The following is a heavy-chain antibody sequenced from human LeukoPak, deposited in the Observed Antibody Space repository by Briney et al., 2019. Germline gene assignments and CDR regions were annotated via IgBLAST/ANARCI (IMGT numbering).Heavy chain of an antibody. V-gene: IGHV3-48*01. Sequence: PGGSLRLSCAASGFTFSSYSMNWVRQAPGKGLEWVSYITRSGSARYYADSVKGRFTISRDNAKNSLYLQMNSLRAEDTAVYYCAKEGSGYYFDYWGQGTLVTVSS. CDR2: ITRSGSAR. D-gene: IGHD3-22*01. J-gene: IGHJ4*02. CDR1: GFTFSSYS. CDR3: AKEGSGYYFDY.